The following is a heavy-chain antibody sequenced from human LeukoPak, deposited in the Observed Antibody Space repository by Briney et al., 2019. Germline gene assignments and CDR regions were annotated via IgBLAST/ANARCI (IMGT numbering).Heavy chain of an antibody. CDR3: ARGRGSCCQPDY. J-gene: IGHJ4*02. CDR2: ISSSSSYI. D-gene: IGHD2-15*01. Sequence: GGSLRLSCAASGFTFSSYSMNWVRQAPGKGLEWVSSISSSSSYIYYADSVKGRFTISRDNAKNSLYLQMNSLRAEDTAVYYCARGRGSCCQPDYWGQGTLVTVSS. CDR1: GFTFSSYS. V-gene: IGHV3-21*01.